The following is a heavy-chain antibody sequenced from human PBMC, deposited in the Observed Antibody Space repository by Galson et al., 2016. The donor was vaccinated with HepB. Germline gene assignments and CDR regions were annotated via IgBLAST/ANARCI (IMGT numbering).Heavy chain of an antibody. V-gene: IGHV4-59*01. Sequence: ETLSLTCTVSGASMSNYYWSWIRQPPGKRLEWIGYIYYSGSANYNPSLKSRITISLATSKNQFSLQLTSVTAADTAVYHCARGFWSGYYNVNYFDYWGRGTLVTVSS. D-gene: IGHD3-3*01. CDR2: IYYSGSA. J-gene: IGHJ4*02. CDR1: GASMSNYY. CDR3: ARGFWSGYYNVNYFDY.